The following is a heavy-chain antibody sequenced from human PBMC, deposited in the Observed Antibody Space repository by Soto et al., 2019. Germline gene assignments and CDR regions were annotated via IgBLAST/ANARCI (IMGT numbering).Heavy chain of an antibody. V-gene: IGHV4-39*01. D-gene: IGHD2-2*01. J-gene: IGHJ4*02. CDR1: GGSITSSNYH. CDR3: SRFTNARPGDD. Sequence: SETLSLTCTVSGGSITSSNYHWGWSRQPPGKGLEWIGTIYYSGNTYYNPSLKSRVTMSMDASKNQFSLTLSSVAVADTAVYYCSRFTNARPGDDWGQGTLVTVSS. CDR2: IYYSGNT.